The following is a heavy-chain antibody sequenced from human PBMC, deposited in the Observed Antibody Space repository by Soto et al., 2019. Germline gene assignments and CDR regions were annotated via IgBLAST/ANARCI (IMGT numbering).Heavy chain of an antibody. V-gene: IGHV3-9*01. CDR2: ISWSSGSI. Sequence: LRLSCAASGFTFDDYAMHGVRQAPGKGLEWVSGISWSSGSIGYADSVKGRFTISRDNAKNSLYLQMNSLRAEDTALYYCAKETHCSGGSCYYPDAFDIWGQGTMVTVSS. J-gene: IGHJ3*02. CDR1: GFTFDDYA. CDR3: AKETHCSGGSCYYPDAFDI. D-gene: IGHD2-15*01.